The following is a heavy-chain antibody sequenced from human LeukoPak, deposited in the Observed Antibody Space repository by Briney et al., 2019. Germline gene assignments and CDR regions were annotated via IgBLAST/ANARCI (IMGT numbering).Heavy chain of an antibody. Sequence: GGPLRLSCAPSGFTFSDYYMNWLRQATGKGVEWGSYISFSGSNIHYADSLEGRFTISRDNAENSLYLQMNSLRAEDTAVYYCARGNKYDLDYWGQGTLVTGSS. CDR2: ISFSGSNI. V-gene: IGHV3-11*04. CDR3: ARGNKYDLDY. D-gene: IGHD1/OR15-1a*01. J-gene: IGHJ4*02. CDR1: GFTFSDYY.